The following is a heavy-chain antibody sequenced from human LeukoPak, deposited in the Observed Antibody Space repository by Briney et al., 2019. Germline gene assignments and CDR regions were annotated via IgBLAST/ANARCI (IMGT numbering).Heavy chain of an antibody. V-gene: IGHV4-31*03. CDR3: ARDQYSSSLAYYFDY. J-gene: IGHJ4*02. Sequence: SETLSLTCSVSGGSISSGDHYWSWIRQLPGKGLEWIGYISYGGSTFYNPSLKSRAAISVDTSKTQFSLKLTSVTAADTAVYYCARDQYSSSLAYYFDYWGQGTLVTVSS. D-gene: IGHD6-13*01. CDR1: GGSISSGDHY. CDR2: ISYGGST.